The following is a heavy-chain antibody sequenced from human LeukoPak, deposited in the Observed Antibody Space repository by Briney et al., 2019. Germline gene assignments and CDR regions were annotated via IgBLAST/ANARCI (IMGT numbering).Heavy chain of an antibody. J-gene: IGHJ5*02. V-gene: IGHV1-8*01. Sequence: ASVKVSCKASGYTSTSYDINWVRQATGQGLEWMGWMNPNSGNTGYAQKFQGRVTMTRNTSISTAYMELSSLRSEDTAVYYCARGRDHDWFSNWFDPWGQGTLVTVSS. CDR1: GYTSTSYD. D-gene: IGHD3-9*01. CDR3: ARGRDHDWFSNWFDP. CDR2: MNPNSGNT.